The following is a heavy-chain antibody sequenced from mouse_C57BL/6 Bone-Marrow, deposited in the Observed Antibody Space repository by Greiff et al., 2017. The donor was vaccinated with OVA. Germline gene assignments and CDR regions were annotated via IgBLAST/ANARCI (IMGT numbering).Heavy chain of an antibody. CDR3: ARVYSNYPPYYFDY. CDR2: IYPGSGST. J-gene: IGHJ2*01. V-gene: IGHV1-55*01. CDR1: GYTFTSYW. Sequence: VQLQQPGAELVKPGASVKMSCKASGYTFTSYWITWVKQRPGQGLEWIGDIYPGSGSTNYNEKFKSKATLTVDTSSSTAYMQLSSLTSEDSAVYYCARVYSNYPPYYFDYWGQGTTLTVSS. D-gene: IGHD2-5*01.